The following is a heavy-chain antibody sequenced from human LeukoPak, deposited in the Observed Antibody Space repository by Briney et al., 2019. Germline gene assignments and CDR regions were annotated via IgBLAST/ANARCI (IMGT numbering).Heavy chain of an antibody. V-gene: IGHV3-53*01. CDR1: GFTVSSNY. CDR2: IYSGGST. D-gene: IGHD6-13*01. J-gene: IGHJ4*02. CDR3: ARLFPSWYGPRYFDY. Sequence: GGSLRLSCAASGFTVSSNYMSWVRQAPGKGLEWVSVIYSGGSTYYADSVKGRFTISRGNSKNTLYLQMNSLRAEDTAVYYCARLFPSWYGPRYFDYWGQGTLVTVSS.